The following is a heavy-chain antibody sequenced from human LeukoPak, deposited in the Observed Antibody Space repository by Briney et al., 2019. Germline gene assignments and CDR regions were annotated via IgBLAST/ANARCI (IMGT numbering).Heavy chain of an antibody. J-gene: IGHJ4*02. CDR3: TRARRWGVVVPAAIPTFDY. CDR1: GFTFSNSA. D-gene: IGHD2-2*02. Sequence: GSLRLSCAASGFTFSNSAMTWVRQSPGKGLEWVSDISASGDTTHYADSVKGRFTISRDNSKNTLYLQMNSLRAEDTAVYYCTRARRWGVVVPAAIPTFDYWGQGTLVTVSS. CDR2: ISASGDTT. V-gene: IGHV3-23*01.